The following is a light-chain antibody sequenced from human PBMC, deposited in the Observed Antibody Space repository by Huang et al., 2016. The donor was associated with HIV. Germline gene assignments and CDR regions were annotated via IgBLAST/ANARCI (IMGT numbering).Light chain of an antibody. CDR1: QSISSN. CDR3: QQYNDLPPI. J-gene: IGKJ3*01. Sequence: EIVMTQSQATLSVSPGERVTLSCRASQSISSNLDWYQQNPGQAPTLLVFGACTRASGIPARFGGSGSGTDFTLTISSLQPEDFAVYYCQQYNDLPPIVGPGTKVDL. V-gene: IGKV3-15*01. CDR2: GAC.